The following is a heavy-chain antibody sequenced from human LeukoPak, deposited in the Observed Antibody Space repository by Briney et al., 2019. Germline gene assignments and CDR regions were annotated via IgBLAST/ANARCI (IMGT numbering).Heavy chain of an antibody. CDR3: AREVIVVVPAATPYYYGMDV. Sequence: GSLRLSCAASGFTFSSYAMHWVRQAPGKGLEWVAVISYDGSNKYYADSVKGRFTISRDNSKNTLYLQMNSLRAEDTAVYYCAREVIVVVPAATPYYYGMDVWGQGTTVTVS. CDR2: ISYDGSNK. CDR1: GFTFSSYA. D-gene: IGHD2-2*01. V-gene: IGHV3-30-3*01. J-gene: IGHJ6*02.